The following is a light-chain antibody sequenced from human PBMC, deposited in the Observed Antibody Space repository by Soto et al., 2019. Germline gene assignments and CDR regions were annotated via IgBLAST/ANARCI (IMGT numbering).Light chain of an antibody. Sequence: SYELTQPPSVSVAPGQTARITCGGNNIVTKSVHWYQQKPGQAPVVVVYDDSDRPSGIPERFSGSNSGNTATLTISSVEAGDEADYYCQVWDSGSDHYVFGAGTKLTVL. V-gene: IGLV3-21*02. CDR1: NIVTKS. J-gene: IGLJ1*01. CDR2: DDS. CDR3: QVWDSGSDHYV.